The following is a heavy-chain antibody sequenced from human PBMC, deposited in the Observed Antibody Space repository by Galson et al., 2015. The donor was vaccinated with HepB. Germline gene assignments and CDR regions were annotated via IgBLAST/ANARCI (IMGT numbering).Heavy chain of an antibody. D-gene: IGHD3-22*01. V-gene: IGHV3-64*01. CDR3: ARERESSGYFGYFDL. CDR2: LTGNGGTT. J-gene: IGHJ2*01. CDR1: GFTFSNYA. Sequence: SLRLSCAASGFTFSNYAMHWVRQAPGKGPEYVSALTGNGGTTHYANSVKGRFTISEDIPRNTMYLQTDSLRPEDMAAYYCARERESSGYFGYFDLWGRGTPVIVSS.